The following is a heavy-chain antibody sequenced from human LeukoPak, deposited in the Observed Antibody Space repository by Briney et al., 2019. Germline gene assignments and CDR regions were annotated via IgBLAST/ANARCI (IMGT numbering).Heavy chain of an antibody. D-gene: IGHD3-22*01. J-gene: IGHJ6*02. V-gene: IGHV4-59*01. Sequence: SETLSLTCTVSGGSITSYYWSWIRQPPGKGLEWIGYIYYIGSTNYNPSLKSRVTISVDTSKNQFSLKLSSVTAADTAVYYCARIQRYYYDSSGKLMVGPESFFYYYYGMDVWGQGTTVTVSS. CDR3: ARIQRYYYDSSGKLMVGPESFFYYYYGMDV. CDR2: IYYIGST. CDR1: GGSITSYY.